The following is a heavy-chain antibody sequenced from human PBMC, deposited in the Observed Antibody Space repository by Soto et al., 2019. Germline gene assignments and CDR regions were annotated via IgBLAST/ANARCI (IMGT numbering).Heavy chain of an antibody. CDR3: ARDEDHDYGDSDDAFDX. J-gene: IGHJ3*02. CDR1: GGSISSSSYY. CDR2: IYYSGNT. D-gene: IGHD4-17*01. V-gene: IGHV4-39*02. Sequence: SETLSLTCTVSGGSISSSSYYWGWIRQPPGKGLEWIGSIYYSGNTYYNPSLKSRVTISVDTSKNQFSLKLTSVTAAGTAVYYCARDEDHDYGDSDDAFDXWGQGTMVTVSS.